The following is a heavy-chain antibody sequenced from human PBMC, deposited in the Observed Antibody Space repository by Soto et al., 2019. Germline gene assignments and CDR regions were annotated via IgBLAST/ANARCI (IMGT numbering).Heavy chain of an antibody. CDR3: VTSPGCSGGSCYPGYFDY. Sequence: SETLSLTCTVSGGSISSGGYYWSWIRQHPGKGLEWIGYIYYSESTYYNPSLKSRVTISVDTSKNQFSLKLSSVTAADTAVYYFVTSPGCSGGSCYPGYFDYWGQGTPVTVSS. D-gene: IGHD2-15*01. CDR1: GGSISSGGYY. CDR2: IYYSEST. J-gene: IGHJ4*02. V-gene: IGHV4-31*03.